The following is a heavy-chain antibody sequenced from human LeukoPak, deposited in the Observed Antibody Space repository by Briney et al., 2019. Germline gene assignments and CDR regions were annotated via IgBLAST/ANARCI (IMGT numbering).Heavy chain of an antibody. V-gene: IGHV3-48*02. D-gene: IGHD1-26*01. CDR3: ARDSIVGASTDFDY. Sequence: GGSLRLSCAASGFTFSTYSMNWVRQAPGKGMEWVSYISSSSSTIYYADSLKGRFTISRDNAKNPPYLQMNSLRDEDTAVYYCARDSIVGASTDFDYWGQGTLVTVSS. CDR2: ISSSSSTI. J-gene: IGHJ4*02. CDR1: GFTFSTYS.